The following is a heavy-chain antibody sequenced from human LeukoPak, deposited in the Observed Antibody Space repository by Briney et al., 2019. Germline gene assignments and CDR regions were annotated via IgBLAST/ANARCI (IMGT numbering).Heavy chain of an antibody. CDR2: INHSGST. V-gene: IGHV4-34*01. D-gene: IGHD6-6*01. Sequence: SETLSLTCAVYGGSFSGYYWSWIRQPPGEGLEWIGEINHSGSTNYNPSLKSRVTISVDTSKNQFSLKLSSVTAADTAVYYCAREGQGAARTYNWFDPWGQGTLVTVSS. CDR3: AREGQGAARTYNWFDP. CDR1: GGSFSGYY. J-gene: IGHJ5*02.